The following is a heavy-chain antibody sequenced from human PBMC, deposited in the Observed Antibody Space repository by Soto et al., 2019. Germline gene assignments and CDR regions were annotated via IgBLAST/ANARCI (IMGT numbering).Heavy chain of an antibody. CDR2: ISAYNGNT. CDR3: ATWDSSSWTLGGMDV. Sequence: QVQLVQSGAEVKKPGASVKVSCKASGYTFTSYGISWVRQAPGQGLERMGWISAYNGNTNYAQKLQGRVTMTTDTSTSTAYMERRSLRSDDTAVYYCATWDSSSWTLGGMDVWGQGTTVTVSS. J-gene: IGHJ6*02. CDR1: GYTFTSYG. D-gene: IGHD6-13*01. V-gene: IGHV1-18*01.